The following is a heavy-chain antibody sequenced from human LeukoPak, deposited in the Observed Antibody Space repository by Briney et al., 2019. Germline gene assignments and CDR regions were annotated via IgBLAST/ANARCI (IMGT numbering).Heavy chain of an antibody. CDR1: GFTFSSYA. V-gene: IGHV3-23*01. Sequence: PGGSLRLSCAASGFTFSSYAMSWARPAPGKGLKWVSTISGSGDGTYYADAVKGRFTISRDNSKNTVYLQMNSLRADDTAVYYCAKDLDDSSGFYSYHHWGQGTLVTVPS. D-gene: IGHD3-22*01. CDR3: AKDLDDSSGFYSYHH. CDR2: ISGSGDGT. J-gene: IGHJ1*01.